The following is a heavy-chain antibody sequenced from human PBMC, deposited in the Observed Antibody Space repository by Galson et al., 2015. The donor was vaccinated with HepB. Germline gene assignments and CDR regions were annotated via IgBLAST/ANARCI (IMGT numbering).Heavy chain of an antibody. CDR3: TTDPGFQGPHYYYYGMDV. CDR1: GFTFSNAW. CDR2: IKSKTDGGTT. J-gene: IGHJ6*02. V-gene: IGHV3-15*01. Sequence: SLRLSCAASGFTFSNAWMSWVRQAPGKGLEWVGRIKSKTDGGTTDYAAPVKGRFTISRDDSKNTLYLQMNSLKTEDTAVYYCTTDPGFQGPHYYYYGMDVWGQGTTVTVSS.